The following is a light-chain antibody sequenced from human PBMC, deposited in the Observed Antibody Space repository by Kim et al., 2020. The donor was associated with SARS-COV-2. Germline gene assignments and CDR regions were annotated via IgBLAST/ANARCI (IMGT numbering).Light chain of an antibody. CDR3: LQNESYYT. CDR2: VAS. Sequence: SLETRVTLTRRAGECIISWLACAQTKQGKAPKLLICVASTLGGGVPSRFSCSGSGAEFPLPISSLQSYDFATSYCLQNESYYTSGKGTKLELK. CDR1: ECIISW. V-gene: IGKV1-5*01. J-gene: IGKJ2*01.